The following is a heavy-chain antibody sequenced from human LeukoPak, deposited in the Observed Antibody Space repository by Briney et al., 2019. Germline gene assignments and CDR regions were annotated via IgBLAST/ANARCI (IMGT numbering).Heavy chain of an antibody. CDR2: ISASGHST. D-gene: IGHD3-10*01. V-gene: IGHV3-23*01. J-gene: IGHJ4*02. Sequence: GGSLRLSCAASGFTFSDYWMHWVRQVPGKGLEWVSRISASGHSTTYADSVKGRITISRDNSKNTLFLQVHSLRDDDTAVYYCARVDNMVRGIIAYWGQGTLVTVSS. CDR3: ARVDNMVRGIIAY. CDR1: GFTFSDYW.